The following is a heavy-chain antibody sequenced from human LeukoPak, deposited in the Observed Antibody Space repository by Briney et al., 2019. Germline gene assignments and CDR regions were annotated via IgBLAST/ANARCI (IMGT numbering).Heavy chain of an antibody. J-gene: IGHJ6*03. CDR2: IYPGDSDT. CDR1: GSSFTSYW. D-gene: IGHD5-18*01. V-gene: IGHV5-51*01. Sequence: GESLQISCKGSGSSFTSYWIGWVRQLPGKGLEGMGIIYPGDSDTRYSPSFQGQVTISADKSISTAYLQWSSLKASDTAMYYCARHNKGYSYGYASGYYYYYMDVWGKGTTVTVSS. CDR3: ARHNKGYSYGYASGYYYYYMDV.